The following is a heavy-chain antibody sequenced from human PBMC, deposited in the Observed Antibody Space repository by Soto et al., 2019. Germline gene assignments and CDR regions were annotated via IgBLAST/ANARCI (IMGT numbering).Heavy chain of an antibody. J-gene: IGHJ6*02. CDR3: ARVGSMLVEGAHYYHAIAV. CDR2: TNGGTDDT. Sequence: GHLVPSVAEVKEPGASVMLSCRTSGYNFANNAMHWVRQAPGQTFEWLGWTNGGTDDTRYSQKFHAFITLGKDPYANTFYMEMRSLTPEDTGVYYGARVGSMLVEGAHYYHAIAVWGPGTTVTVSS. CDR1: GYNFANNA. D-gene: IGHD3-10*02. V-gene: IGHV1-3*01.